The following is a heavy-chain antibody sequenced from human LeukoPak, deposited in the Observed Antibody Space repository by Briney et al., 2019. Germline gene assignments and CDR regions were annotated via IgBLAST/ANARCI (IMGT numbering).Heavy chain of an antibody. CDR3: ARYGFSSVWQGGWRAFDI. CDR1: GYTFTSYY. Sequence: RGASVKVSCKASGYTFTSYYLHWVRQAPGQGLEWMGIIHPTVGDTTYAQKFQGRVTMTRDMSTGTVYMDLSSLRSEDTAVYYCARYGFSSVWQGGWRAFDIWGQGTTVTVSS. CDR2: IHPTVGDT. D-gene: IGHD6-25*01. J-gene: IGHJ3*02. V-gene: IGHV1-46*01.